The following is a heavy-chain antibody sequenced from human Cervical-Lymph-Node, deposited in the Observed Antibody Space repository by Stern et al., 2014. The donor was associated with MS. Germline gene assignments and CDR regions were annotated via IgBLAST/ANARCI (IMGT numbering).Heavy chain of an antibody. D-gene: IGHD1-26*01. CDR1: GFSLTTDGMC. Sequence: ESGPALVRPTQTLTLTCSFSGFSLTTDGMCVSWIRQPPGKALQWLALVDGDDDTYYATSLRTRLTISKDTSKNQVVLTMANMDPVDTATYFCARTRWGASGRHAARFDHWGQGTVVTVSS. V-gene: IGHV2-70*01. CDR2: VDGDDDT. J-gene: IGHJ3*01. CDR3: ARTRWGASGRHAARFDH.